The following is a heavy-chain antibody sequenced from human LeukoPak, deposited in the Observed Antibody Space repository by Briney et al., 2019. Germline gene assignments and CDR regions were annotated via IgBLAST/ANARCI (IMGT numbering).Heavy chain of an antibody. J-gene: IGHJ4*02. D-gene: IGHD4/OR15-4a*01. Sequence: SQTLSLTCTVSGGSISSGSYYWSWIRQPAGKGLEWIGRIYTSGSTNYNPSLKSRVTISVDTSKNQFSLKLSSVTAADTAVYYCARLYLGAPDYWGQGTLVTVSS. CDR3: ARLYLGAPDY. CDR2: IYTSGST. V-gene: IGHV4-61*02. CDR1: GGSISSGSYY.